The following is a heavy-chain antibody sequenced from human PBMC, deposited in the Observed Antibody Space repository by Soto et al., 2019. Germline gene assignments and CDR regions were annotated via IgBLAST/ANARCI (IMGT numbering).Heavy chain of an antibody. CDR3: AKVHSVTTLDYYGMDV. V-gene: IGHV3-30*18. Sequence: QVQLVESGGGVVQPGRSLRLSCAASGFTFSSYGMHWVRQAPGKGLEWVAVISYDGSNKYYADSVKGRFTISRDNSKNTLYLQMNSLRAEDTAVYYCAKVHSVTTLDYYGMDVWGQGNTDTVSS. D-gene: IGHD4-4*01. J-gene: IGHJ6*02. CDR1: GFTFSSYG. CDR2: ISYDGSNK.